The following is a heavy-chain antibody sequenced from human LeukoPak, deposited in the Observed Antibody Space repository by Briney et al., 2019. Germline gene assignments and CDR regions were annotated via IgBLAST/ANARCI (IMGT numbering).Heavy chain of an antibody. D-gene: IGHD2-2*02. Sequence: SGTLSLTCAVSGGSISSSNWWSWVRQPPGKGLEWIGEIYHSGSTNYNPSLKSRVTISVDKSKNQFSLKLSSVTAADTAVYYCARGEPYCSSTSCYIYYYYYYGMDVWGQGTTVTVSS. J-gene: IGHJ6*02. CDR3: ARGEPYCSSTSCYIYYYYYYGMDV. CDR2: IYHSGST. CDR1: GGSISSSNW. V-gene: IGHV4-4*02.